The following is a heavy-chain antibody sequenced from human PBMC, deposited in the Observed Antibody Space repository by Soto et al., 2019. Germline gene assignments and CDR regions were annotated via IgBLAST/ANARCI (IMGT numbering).Heavy chain of an antibody. J-gene: IGHJ5*01. CDR3: GKSGLYYGDGNWFDP. CDR1: GFTFDNFA. V-gene: IGHV3-23*01. CDR2: ISGGGDTT. D-gene: IGHD4-17*01. Sequence: GVSLRLSFAASGFTFDNFALSWVRQAPGKGLEWVSAISGGGDTTYYADSVKGRFTISRDNSKNMLYLQMNSLRAEDTAVYYCGKSGLYYGDGNWFDPWGQGILVIVSS.